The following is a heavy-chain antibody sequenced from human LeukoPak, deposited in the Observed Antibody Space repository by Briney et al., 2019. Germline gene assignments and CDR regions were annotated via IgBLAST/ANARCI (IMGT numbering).Heavy chain of an antibody. CDR3: ARTSMLGGISY. CDR2: LYTGGST. CDR1: GVTVSSNY. Sequence: GGALRLSCAASGVTVSSNYMSWVRQAPGKGLEWLSILYTGGSTEYTTSVKGRFTISRDNSKNTVHLQVNSVKYEDTAVYYCARTSMLGGISYWGQGILVTVSS. V-gene: IGHV3-66*01. J-gene: IGHJ4*02. D-gene: IGHD3-16*01.